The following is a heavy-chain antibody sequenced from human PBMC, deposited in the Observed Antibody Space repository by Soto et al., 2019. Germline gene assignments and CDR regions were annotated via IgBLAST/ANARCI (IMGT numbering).Heavy chain of an antibody. CDR3: ARDQEYSTSGLYWFDL. CDR2: ISAYNGDT. CDR1: GYTFTSFG. D-gene: IGHD6-6*01. V-gene: IGHV1-18*04. J-gene: IGHJ5*02. Sequence: ASVKVSCKASGYTFTSFGITWVRQAPGQDLEWMGWISAYNGDTNYAPRLQGRVTMTTDTSTATVYMELKNLKSDDTAVYYCARDQEYSTSGLYWFDLWGQGTLVTVSS.